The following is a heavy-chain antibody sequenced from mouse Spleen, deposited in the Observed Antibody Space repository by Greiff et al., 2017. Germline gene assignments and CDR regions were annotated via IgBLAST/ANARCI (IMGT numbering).Heavy chain of an antibody. Sequence: DVKLQESGPGLVKPSQSLSLTCSVTGYSITSGYYWNWIRQFPGNKLEWMGYISYDGSNNYNPSLKNRISITRDTSKNQFFLKLNSVTTEDTATYYCARDLGATVWGQGTSVTVSS. CDR1: GYSITSGYY. V-gene: IGHV3-6*01. D-gene: IGHD1-1*01. CDR3: ARDLGATV. J-gene: IGHJ4*01. CDR2: ISYDGSN.